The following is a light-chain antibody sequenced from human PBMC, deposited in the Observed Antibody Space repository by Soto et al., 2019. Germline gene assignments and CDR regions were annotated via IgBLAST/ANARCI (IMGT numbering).Light chain of an antibody. V-gene: IGLV2-14*01. J-gene: IGLJ1*01. CDR1: SSDVGGYDY. Sequence: QSALTQPASVSGSPGQSLTISCTGTSSDVGGYDYVSWYQLRPGKAPKLMVFEVSNRPSGVSYRFSGSKSGNTASLTISGLQAEDEADYFCSSYSISTAYLFGTGTKVTV. CDR3: SSYSISTAYL. CDR2: EVS.